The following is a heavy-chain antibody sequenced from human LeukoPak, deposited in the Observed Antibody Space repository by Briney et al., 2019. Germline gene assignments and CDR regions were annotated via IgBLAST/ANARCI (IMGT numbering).Heavy chain of an antibody. J-gene: IGHJ4*02. CDR2: ISNSGGAI. V-gene: IGHV3-11*01. D-gene: IGHD3-22*01. CDR3: ARVRSGYYFDY. Sequence: GGSLRLSCAASGFNFSDFYMGWIRQAPGKGLEWISSISNSGGAIYYSDSVKGRFTVSRDNAKNSLFLQVDSLRAEDTALYYCARVRSGYYFDYWGQGTLVTVSS. CDR1: GFNFSDFY.